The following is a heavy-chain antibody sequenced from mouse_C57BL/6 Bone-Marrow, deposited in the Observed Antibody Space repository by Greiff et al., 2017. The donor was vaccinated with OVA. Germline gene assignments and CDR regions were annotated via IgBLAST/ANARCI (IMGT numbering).Heavy chain of an antibody. J-gene: IGHJ3*01. Sequence: EVHLVESGPGLVKPSQSLSLTCSVTGYSITSGYYWNWIRQFPGNKLEWMGYISYDGSNNYNPSLKNRISITRDTSKNQFFLKLNSVTTEDTATYYCAREDGYTLAYWGQGTLVTVSA. CDR2: ISYDGSN. D-gene: IGHD2-3*01. V-gene: IGHV3-6*01. CDR3: AREDGYTLAY. CDR1: GYSITSGYY.